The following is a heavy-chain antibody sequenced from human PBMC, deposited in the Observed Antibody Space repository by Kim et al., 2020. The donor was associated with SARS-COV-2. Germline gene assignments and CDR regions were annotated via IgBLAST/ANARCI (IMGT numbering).Heavy chain of an antibody. Sequence: GGSLRLSCAASGFTFSSYAMSWVRQAPGKGLEWVSAISGSGGSTYYADSVKGRFTISRDNSKNTLYLQMNSLRAEDTAVYYCAKQGYCSDGSCYPLNYYYYIDVWGKGTTVTVSS. D-gene: IGHD2-15*01. J-gene: IGHJ6*03. V-gene: IGHV3-23*01. CDR3: AKQGYCSDGSCYPLNYYYYIDV. CDR1: GFTFSSYA. CDR2: ISGSGGST.